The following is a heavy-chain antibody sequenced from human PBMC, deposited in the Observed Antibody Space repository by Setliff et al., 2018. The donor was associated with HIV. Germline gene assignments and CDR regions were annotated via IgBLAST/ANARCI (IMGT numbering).Heavy chain of an antibody. Sequence: GGSLRLSCAASGFTFSSYWMHWVRQAPGKGLEWVSYISSSRSGQIFTNYIDSVKGRFTIARDNDKTSVFLQMNSLRAEDTAVYYCARGRGFGESGYSYYYMDVWGKGTTVTVSS. V-gene: IGHV3-48*01. CDR1: GFTFSSYW. J-gene: IGHJ6*03. D-gene: IGHD3-10*01. CDR3: ARGRGFGESGYSYYYMDV. CDR2: ISSSRSGQIFT.